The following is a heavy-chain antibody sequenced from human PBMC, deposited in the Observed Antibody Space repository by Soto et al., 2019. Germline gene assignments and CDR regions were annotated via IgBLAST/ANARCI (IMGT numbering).Heavy chain of an antibody. CDR1: GYSFTSLD. V-gene: IGHV1-8*01. J-gene: IGHJ4*02. D-gene: IGHD1-26*01. Sequence: ASVKVSCKASGYSFTSLDINWVRQTTGQGLEWMGWMQPSSGRTGYAQKFRGRVTMTRDTSINTAYMELSSLTSDDTAFYYCARGVTAGVDYWGQGTLVTVSS. CDR3: ARGVTAGVDY. CDR2: MQPSSGRT.